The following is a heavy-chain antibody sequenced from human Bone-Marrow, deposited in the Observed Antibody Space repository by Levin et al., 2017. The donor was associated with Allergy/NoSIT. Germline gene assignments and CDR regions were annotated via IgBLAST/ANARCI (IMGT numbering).Heavy chain of an antibody. CDR1: GDSISSYY. CDR3: ARIKGGACAGSCPNWFDP. J-gene: IGHJ5*02. V-gene: IGHV4-59*01. D-gene: IGHD2-15*01. Sequence: SQTLSLPCTVTGDSISSYYWSWLRQPPGKGLEWIGYIYYSGTTYYNPSLRGRVAILKDTSNQFSLKLRSVTAADTAVYYCARIKGGACAGSCPNWFDPWGRGTLVTVSS. CDR2: IYYSGTT.